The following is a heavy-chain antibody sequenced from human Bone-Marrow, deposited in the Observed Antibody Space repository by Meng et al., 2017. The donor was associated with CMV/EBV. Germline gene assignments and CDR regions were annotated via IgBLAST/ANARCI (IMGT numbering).Heavy chain of an antibody. CDR3: ARERYSGSYYDDY. Sequence: AASGVNCRSYWMSWGRQAPGKGREWVANRKQDGSEEYYVDSVKGRFTISRDNAKNSLYLQMNSLRAEDTAVYYCARERYSGSYYDDYWGQGTLVTVSS. J-gene: IGHJ4*02. V-gene: IGHV3-7*01. CDR1: GVNCRSYW. CDR2: RKQDGSEE. D-gene: IGHD1-26*01.